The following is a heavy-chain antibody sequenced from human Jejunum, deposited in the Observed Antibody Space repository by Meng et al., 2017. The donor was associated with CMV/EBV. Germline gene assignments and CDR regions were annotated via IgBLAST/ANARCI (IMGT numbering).Heavy chain of an antibody. CDR1: GFTFSNYG. D-gene: IGHD5-24*01. CDR2: INGDGSST. CDR3: ARDARDYHGMDV. J-gene: IGHJ6*02. V-gene: IGHV3-74*01. Sequence: ASGFTFSNYGMHWVRHAPGKGLVWVSRINGDGSSTAYADSVKGRFTISRDNAKNTLYLQMNSLRAEDTAVYYCARDARDYHGMDVWGQGTTVTVSS.